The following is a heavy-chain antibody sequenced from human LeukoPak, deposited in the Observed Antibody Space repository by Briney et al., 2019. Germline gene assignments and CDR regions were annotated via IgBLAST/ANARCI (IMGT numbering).Heavy chain of an antibody. CDR1: GGSISSSSYY. D-gene: IGHD3-10*01. V-gene: IGHV4-61*09. J-gene: IGHJ6*03. CDR2: IYTSGST. Sequence: RPSETLSLTCTVSGGSISSSSYYWSWIRQPAGKGLEWIGHIYTSGSTNYNPSLKSRVTISLDTSKNRFSLRLSSVTAADTAVYYCGRDRRGSGSYYMDVWGKGTTVTISS. CDR3: GRDRRGSGSYYMDV.